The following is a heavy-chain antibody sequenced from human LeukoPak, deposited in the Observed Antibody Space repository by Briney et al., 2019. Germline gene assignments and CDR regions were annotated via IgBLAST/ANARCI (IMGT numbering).Heavy chain of an antibody. Sequence: SETLSLTCTVSGGSISSSSYYWGWLRQPPGKGLEWIGSIYYSGSTYYNPSLKSRVTISVDTSKNQFSLKLSSVTAADTAVYYCARLTIFGVVNYDYWGQGTLVTVSS. CDR1: GGSISSSSYY. CDR3: ARLTIFGVVNYDY. V-gene: IGHV4-39*01. J-gene: IGHJ4*02. CDR2: IYYSGST. D-gene: IGHD3-3*01.